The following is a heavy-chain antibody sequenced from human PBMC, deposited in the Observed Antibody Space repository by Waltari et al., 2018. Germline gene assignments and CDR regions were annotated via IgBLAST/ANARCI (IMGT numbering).Heavy chain of an antibody. V-gene: IGHV1-2*02. Sequence: QVQLVQSGTEVKKPGASVTVSFQASGYSFTAYHLHWVRQTPGQGLEWLGWINPKNGDTGYAQNFLGRVTMTRDTSINTVYMDLSGLRSDDTAVFYCARDPGPIVGAPDYWGQGTLVTVSS. CDR2: INPKNGDT. D-gene: IGHD1-26*01. CDR3: ARDPGPIVGAPDY. CDR1: GYSFTAYH. J-gene: IGHJ4*02.